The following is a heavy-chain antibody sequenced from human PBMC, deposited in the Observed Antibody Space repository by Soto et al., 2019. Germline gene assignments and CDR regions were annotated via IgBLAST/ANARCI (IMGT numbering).Heavy chain of an antibody. CDR1: GYTFTGYY. V-gene: IGHV1-2*02. D-gene: IGHD6-19*01. CDR3: ARTSSGWYSHFDY. J-gene: IGHJ4*02. Sequence: ASLKVSCKASGYTFTGYYMHWVLQAPGQGLEWMGWINPNSGGTNYAQKFQGRVTMTRDTSISTAYMELSRLRSDDTAVYYCARTSSGWYSHFDYWGQGTLVTVPQ. CDR2: INPNSGGT.